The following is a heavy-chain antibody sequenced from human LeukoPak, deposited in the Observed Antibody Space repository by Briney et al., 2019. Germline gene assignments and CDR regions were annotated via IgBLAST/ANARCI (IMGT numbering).Heavy chain of an antibody. CDR3: ARGKGDY. CDR1: GDSISSGSYY. Sequence: SETLSLTCTVSGDSISSGSYYWSWIRQPAGKGLEWIGRIYTSGNTNYNPSLKSRVTISVDRSKNQFSLKLSSVTAADTAVYYCARGKGDYWGQGTLVTVSS. CDR2: IYTSGNT. J-gene: IGHJ4*02. V-gene: IGHV4-61*02.